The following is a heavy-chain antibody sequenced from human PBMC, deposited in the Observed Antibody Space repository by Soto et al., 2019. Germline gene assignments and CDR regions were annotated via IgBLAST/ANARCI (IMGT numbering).Heavy chain of an antibody. V-gene: IGHV4-59*01. CDR1: GGSISSYY. CDR3: ARRWGANFDY. Sequence: PSETLSLTCTVSGGSISSYYWSWIRQPPGKGLEWIGYIYYSGSTNYNPSLKSRVTISVDTSKNQFSLKLSSVTAADTAAYYCARRWGANFDYWGQGTLVTVSS. J-gene: IGHJ4*02. CDR2: IYYSGST. D-gene: IGHD3-16*01.